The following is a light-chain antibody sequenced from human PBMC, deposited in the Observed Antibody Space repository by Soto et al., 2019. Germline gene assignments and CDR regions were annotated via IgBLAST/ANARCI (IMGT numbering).Light chain of an antibody. V-gene: IGLV1-40*01. CDR3: QSWDSSLSGSV. Sequence: QSVLTQPPSVXXXXXXXXXXSCTGSGSNIGAGYDVHWYQQLPGIAPKLLIFANSNRPSGVPDRFSGSTSGTSASLAITGLQAEDEADYYCQSWDSSLSGSVFGGGTKLTVL. CDR2: ANS. J-gene: IGLJ2*01. CDR1: GSNIGAGYD.